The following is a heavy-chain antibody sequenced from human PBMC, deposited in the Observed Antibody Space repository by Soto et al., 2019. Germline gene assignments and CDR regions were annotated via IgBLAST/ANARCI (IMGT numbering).Heavy chain of an antibody. V-gene: IGHV1-3*01. Sequence: XSVKVSCKASGYTFTSYAMNWVRQAPGQRLECMGWINAGNGNTKYAQKFQGRVTITRDTSASTAYMELSSLRSEDTAVYYCARNEGNYYDSSGYYTRDYYYYGMDVWGQGTTVTVSS. D-gene: IGHD3-22*01. CDR3: ARNEGNYYDSSGYYTRDYYYYGMDV. J-gene: IGHJ6*02. CDR2: INAGNGNT. CDR1: GYTFTSYA.